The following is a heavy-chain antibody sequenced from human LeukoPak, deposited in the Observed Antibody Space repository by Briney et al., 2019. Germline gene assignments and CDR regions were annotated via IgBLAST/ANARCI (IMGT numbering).Heavy chain of an antibody. CDR3: ARSRELDSYGFNWYFDL. J-gene: IGHJ2*01. V-gene: IGHV3-48*04. CDR2: ISSSSSTI. Sequence: GGSLRLSCAPSGFTFSADWMSWVRQAPGKGLEWVSYISSSSSTIYYADSVKGRFTISRDNAKNSLYLQMNSLRAEDTAVYYCARSRELDSYGFNWYFDLWGRGTLVTVSS. CDR1: GFTFSADW. D-gene: IGHD5-18*01.